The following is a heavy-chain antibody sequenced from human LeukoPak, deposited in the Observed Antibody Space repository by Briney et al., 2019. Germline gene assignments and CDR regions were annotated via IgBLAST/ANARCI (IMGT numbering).Heavy chain of an antibody. V-gene: IGHV4-59*01. CDR2: IYYSGST. CDR1: SGSISSNY. J-gene: IGHJ3*02. Sequence: SETLSLTCTVSSGSISSNYWSWIRQPPGKGLEWIGYIYYSGSTNYNPSLKSRVTISVDTSKNQFSLKLSSVTAADTAVYYCARGKTYYDISKDAFDIWGQGTMVTVSS. CDR3: ARGKTYYDISKDAFDI. D-gene: IGHD3-22*01.